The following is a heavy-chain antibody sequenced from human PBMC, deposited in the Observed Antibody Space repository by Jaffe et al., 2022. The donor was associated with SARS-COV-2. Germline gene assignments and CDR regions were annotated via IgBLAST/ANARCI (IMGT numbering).Heavy chain of an antibody. D-gene: IGHD3-10*01. CDR3: ASGSTGFGELFTFDY. J-gene: IGHJ4*02. CDR2: INAGNGNT. Sequence: QVQLVQSGAEVKKPGASVKVSCKASGYTFTSYAMHWVRQAPGQRLEWMGWINAGNGNTKYSQKFQGRVTITRDTSASTAYMELSSLRSEDTAVYYCASGSTGFGELFTFDYWGQGTLVTVSS. CDR1: GYTFTSYA. V-gene: IGHV1-3*01.